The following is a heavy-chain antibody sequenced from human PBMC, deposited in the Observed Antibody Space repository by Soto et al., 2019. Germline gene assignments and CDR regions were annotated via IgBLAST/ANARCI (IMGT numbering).Heavy chain of an antibody. CDR3: ARGYCTSTTCPGGY. Sequence: GGSLRLSCVASGFTFSSYPMHWVRHAPGKRLEWVAVISYDGSNKYYADSVKGRFTISRDNSKNTLYLQMNSLRAEDTAVYYCARGYCTSTTCPGGYWGQGTLVTVSS. CDR2: ISYDGSNK. D-gene: IGHD2-2*01. V-gene: IGHV3-30-3*01. CDR1: GFTFSSYP. J-gene: IGHJ4*02.